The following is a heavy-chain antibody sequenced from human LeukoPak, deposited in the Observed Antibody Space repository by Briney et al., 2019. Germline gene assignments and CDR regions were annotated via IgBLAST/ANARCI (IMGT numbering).Heavy chain of an antibody. CDR2: INPNSGGT. CDR1: GYTFTGYY. Sequence: GASVKVSCKASGYTFTGYYMHWVRQAPGQGLEWMGWINPNSGGTNYAQKFHGRVTMTRDTSISTAYMEVRRLRSDDTAVYYCARGMAAGGTGGDYWGQGTVVTVSS. V-gene: IGHV1-2*02. J-gene: IGHJ4*02. CDR3: ARGMAAGGTGGDY. D-gene: IGHD6-13*01.